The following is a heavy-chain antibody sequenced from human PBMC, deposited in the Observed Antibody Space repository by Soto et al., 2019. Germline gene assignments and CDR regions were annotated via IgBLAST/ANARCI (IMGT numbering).Heavy chain of an antibody. J-gene: IGHJ3*02. CDR1: GYTFTSYD. Sequence: ASVKVSCKASGYTFTSYDINWVRQATGQGLEWMGWMNPNSGNTGYAQKFQGRVTMTRNTSISTAYMELSSLRSEDTAVYYCARGGSGSYYTPDAFDIWGQGTMVTVSS. CDR2: MNPNSGNT. CDR3: ARGGSGSYYTPDAFDI. D-gene: IGHD3-10*01. V-gene: IGHV1-8*01.